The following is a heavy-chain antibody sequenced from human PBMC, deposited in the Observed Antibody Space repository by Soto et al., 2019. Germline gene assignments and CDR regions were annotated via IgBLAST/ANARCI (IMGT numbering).Heavy chain of an antibody. V-gene: IGHV3-15*07. Sequence: EVQVVESGGGLVKPGGSLRLSCAVSAFTFNNAWRNWVRQAPGKGLEWVGRIKRKPEGGTTDYAAPVKARFTISRDDSKTTVYLQMNSLKTEDTAVYYCAADSVVTTDYGMDVWGLGTTVAVS. D-gene: IGHD2-21*02. J-gene: IGHJ6*02. CDR2: IKRKPEGGTT. CDR1: AFTFNNAW. CDR3: AADSVVTTDYGMDV.